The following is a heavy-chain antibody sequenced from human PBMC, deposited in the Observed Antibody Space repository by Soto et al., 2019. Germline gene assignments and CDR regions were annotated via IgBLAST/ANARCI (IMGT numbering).Heavy chain of an antibody. Sequence: PGGSLRLSCAASGSIFSNAWINWVRQAPGKGLEWVGRVKSKTDGGTTDFAAPVKGRFAISRDDSKNMAYLEMNSLKTEDTAIYYCTTDSYMTNIIVRFDYWGHGTLVTVSS. CDR2: VKSKTDGGTT. V-gene: IGHV3-15*07. D-gene: IGHD4-17*01. CDR1: GSIFSNAW. CDR3: TTDSYMTNIIVRFDY. J-gene: IGHJ4*01.